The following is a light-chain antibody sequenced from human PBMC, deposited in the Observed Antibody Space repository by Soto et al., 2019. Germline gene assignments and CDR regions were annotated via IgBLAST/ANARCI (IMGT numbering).Light chain of an antibody. Sequence: DIQMTQSPSTLSASVGDKVTITCRASQSISSWLAWYQQKPGKAPKLLIFDASSLESGVPPRFSGSGSGTEFTLTISRLQPDDFAIYYCQQYNSYSRTFGQGTKVDIK. J-gene: IGKJ1*01. CDR2: DAS. V-gene: IGKV1-5*01. CDR1: QSISSW. CDR3: QQYNSYSRT.